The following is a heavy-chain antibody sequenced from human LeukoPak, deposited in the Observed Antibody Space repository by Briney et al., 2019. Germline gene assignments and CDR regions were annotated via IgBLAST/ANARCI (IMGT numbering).Heavy chain of an antibody. D-gene: IGHD3-22*01. V-gene: IGHV4-34*01. CDR1: GGSFSGYY. CDR3: ARLRYYYDSSGYYRSHFDY. CDR2: INHSGST. Sequence: SETLSLTCAVYGGSFSGYYWSWIRQPPGKGLEWIGEINHSGSTNYNPSLKSRVTISVDTSKNQFSLKLSSVTAADTAVYYCARLRYYYDSSGYYRSHFDYWGQGTLVTVSS. J-gene: IGHJ4*02.